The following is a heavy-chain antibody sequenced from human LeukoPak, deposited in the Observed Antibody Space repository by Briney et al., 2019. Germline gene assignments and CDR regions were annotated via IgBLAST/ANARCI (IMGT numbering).Heavy chain of an antibody. CDR1: GGSISSGDYY. CDR2: IYYSGST. V-gene: IGHV4-30-4*08. D-gene: IGHD3-3*01. Sequence: PSQTLSLTCTVSGGSISSGDYYWRWIRQPPGKGLEWIGYIYYSGSTYYNPSLKSRVTISVDTSKNQFSLKLSSVTAADTAVYYCASQQSYYDFWRDTRETRKSGVNYYYTDVWGKGTTVTVSS. J-gene: IGHJ6*03. CDR3: ASQQSYYDFWRDTRETRKSGVNYYYTDV.